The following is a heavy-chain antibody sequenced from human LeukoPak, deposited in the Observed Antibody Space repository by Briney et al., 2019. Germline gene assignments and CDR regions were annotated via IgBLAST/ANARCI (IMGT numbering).Heavy chain of an antibody. CDR2: ITSSSSTT. D-gene: IGHD3-16*01. CDR1: GFTFSSYS. V-gene: IGHV3-48*01. Sequence: PGGSLRLSCAASGFTFSSYSMNWVRQAPGKGLEWVSYITSSSSTTYYADSVKGRFTVSRDNSENTVFLQMNSLRVEDTAIYYCARDRGRFLPGSLDYWGQGTRVTVSA. CDR3: ARDRGRFLPGSLDY. J-gene: IGHJ4*02.